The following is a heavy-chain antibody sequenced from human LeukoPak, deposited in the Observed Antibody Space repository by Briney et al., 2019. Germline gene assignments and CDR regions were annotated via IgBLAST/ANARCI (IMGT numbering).Heavy chain of an antibody. CDR3: AKDLALWGYAFDY. Sequence: GGSLRLSCAASGFXFSSYAISWVRQAPGKGLEWVSAISGSGGSTYYADSVKGRFTISRDNSKNTLYLQMNSLRAEDTAVYYCAKDLALWGYAFDYWGQGTLVTVSS. V-gene: IGHV3-23*01. CDR2: ISGSGGST. D-gene: IGHD3-16*01. CDR1: GFXFSSYA. J-gene: IGHJ4*02.